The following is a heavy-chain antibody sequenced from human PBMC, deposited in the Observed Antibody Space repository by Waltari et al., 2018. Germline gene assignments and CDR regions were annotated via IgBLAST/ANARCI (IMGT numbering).Heavy chain of an antibody. V-gene: IGHV4-4*07. CDR3: ARAERLWYYDIFLGYFDY. CDR2: IYTRGGT. CDR1: GGSISSYY. J-gene: IGHJ4*02. Sequence: QVQLQESGPGLVKPSETLSLTCTVSGGSISSYYWSWIRQPAGKGLEWIGRIYTRGGTNYPPPLKRRITRPGDTATTQFSLKLRSVTAADTAVYYCARAERLWYYDIFLGYFDYWGQGTLVTVAS. D-gene: IGHD3-9*01.